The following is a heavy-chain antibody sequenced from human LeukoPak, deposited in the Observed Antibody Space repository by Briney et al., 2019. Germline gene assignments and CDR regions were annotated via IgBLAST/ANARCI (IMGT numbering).Heavy chain of an antibody. D-gene: IGHD3-10*02. J-gene: IGHJ6*04. CDR3: AELGITMIGGV. CDR2: ISSSGSTI. CDR1: GFTFSSYA. V-gene: IGHV3-48*03. Sequence: GGSLRLSCAASGFTFSSYAMTWVRQAPGEGLEWVSYISSSGSTIYYADSVKGRFTISRDNAKNSLYLQMNSLRAEDTAVYYCAELGITMIGGVWGKGTTVTISS.